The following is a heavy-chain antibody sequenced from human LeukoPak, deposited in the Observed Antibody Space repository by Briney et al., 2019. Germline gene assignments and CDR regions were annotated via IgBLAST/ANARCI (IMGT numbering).Heavy chain of an antibody. CDR1: GYSFTSYW. J-gene: IGHJ4*02. CDR3: ARLGGRWLQLVRDFDY. D-gene: IGHD5-24*01. Sequence: GESLKISCKGSGYSFTSYWIGWVRQMPGKGLEWMGIIYPGDSDTRYSPSFQGQVTISADKSISTAYLQWSSLKASDTAMYYFARLGGRWLQLVRDFDYWGKGTLVTVSS. V-gene: IGHV5-51*01. CDR2: IYPGDSDT.